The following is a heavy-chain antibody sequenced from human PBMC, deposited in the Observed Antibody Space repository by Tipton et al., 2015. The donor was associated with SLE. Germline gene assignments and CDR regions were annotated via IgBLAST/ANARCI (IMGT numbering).Heavy chain of an antibody. J-gene: IGHJ3*02. CDR1: GGSFSGYY. V-gene: IGHV4-34*01. CDR2: INHSGST. Sequence: TLSLTCAVYGGSFSGYYWSWIRQPPGKGLEWIGEINHSGSTNYNPSLKSRVTISVDTSKNQFSLKLSSVTAADTAVYYCARGTEGAFDIWGQGTMVTVSP. CDR3: ARGTEGAFDI.